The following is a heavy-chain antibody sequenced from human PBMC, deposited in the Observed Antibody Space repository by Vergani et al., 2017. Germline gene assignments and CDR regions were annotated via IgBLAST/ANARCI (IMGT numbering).Heavy chain of an antibody. D-gene: IGHD3-22*01. J-gene: IGHJ4*02. CDR2: ISSDGGST. CDR3: AGPQGTSAYYYGGFDY. Sequence: EVPLLESGGGLVQPGGSLRLSCAASGFTFSTYAMTWVRQAPGKGLEWVSIISSDGGSTYYADSVKGRFTISRDNSKNTLSLQMNSLTAEDTAIYYCAGPQGTSAYYYGGFDYGGQGILVTVSS. CDR1: GFTFSTYA. V-gene: IGHV3-23*01.